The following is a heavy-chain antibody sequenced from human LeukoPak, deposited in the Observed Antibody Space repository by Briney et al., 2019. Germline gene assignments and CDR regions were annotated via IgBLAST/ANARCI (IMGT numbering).Heavy chain of an antibody. V-gene: IGHV7-4-1*02. D-gene: IGHD3-10*01. J-gene: IGHJ4*02. CDR1: GYTFTSYA. CDR3: ATMGASYYGSRTYYFGY. CDR2: INTNAGNP. Sequence: ASVKVSCKASGYTFTSYAMNWVRQAPGQGLEWMGWINTNAGNPTYAQGFTGRFVFSLDTSVSTAYLQISSLKAEDTVVYYCATMGASYYGSRTYYFGYWGQGTLVTVSS.